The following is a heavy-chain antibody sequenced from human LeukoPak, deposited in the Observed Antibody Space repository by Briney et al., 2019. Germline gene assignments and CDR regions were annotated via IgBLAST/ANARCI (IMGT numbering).Heavy chain of an antibody. CDR2: INHSGST. V-gene: IGHV4-34*01. D-gene: IGHD6-25*01. CDR3: ARGLGRLFITNYYYMDV. J-gene: IGHJ6*03. CDR1: GGPFSGYY. Sequence: SETLSLTCAVYGGPFSGYYWSWIRQPPGKGLEWIGEINHSGSTNYNPSLKSRVTISVDTSKNQFSLKLSSVTAADTAVYYCARGLGRLFITNYYYMDVWGKGTTVTVSS.